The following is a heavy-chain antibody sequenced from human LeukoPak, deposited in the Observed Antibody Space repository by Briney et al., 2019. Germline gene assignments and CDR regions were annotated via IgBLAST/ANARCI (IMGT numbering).Heavy chain of an antibody. CDR1: GFTFNSHA. V-gene: IGHV3-30-3*01. CDR3: ARGTYYDIFGWFDP. Sequence: GGSLRLSCAASGFTFNSHAMHWVRQAPGKGLEWVAVISSDGSNKYYADSVKGRFTISRDNSKNTLYLQMSSLRAEDTAVYYCARGTYYDIFGWFDPWGQGTLVTVSS. J-gene: IGHJ5*02. CDR2: ISSDGSNK. D-gene: IGHD3-9*01.